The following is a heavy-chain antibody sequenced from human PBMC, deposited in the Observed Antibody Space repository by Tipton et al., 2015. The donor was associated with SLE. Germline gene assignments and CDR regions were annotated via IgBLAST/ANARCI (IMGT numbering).Heavy chain of an antibody. D-gene: IGHD5-12*01. CDR1: GFTFTYYW. V-gene: IGHV3-7*01. CDR3: VRAPRSGYDTGHFDY. CDR2: INQDGTEK. Sequence: SLRLSCAASGFTFTYYWMSWVRQAPGKGLEWVANINQDGTEKYYVDSVKGRFTISRDNAKNSLYLQMNSLRAEDTAVYYCVRAPRSGYDTGHFDYWGQGTLVTVSS. J-gene: IGHJ4*02.